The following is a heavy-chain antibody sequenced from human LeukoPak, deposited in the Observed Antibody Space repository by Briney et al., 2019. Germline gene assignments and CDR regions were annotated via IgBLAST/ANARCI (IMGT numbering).Heavy chain of an antibody. CDR1: GGSFSGYY. V-gene: IGHV4-34*01. J-gene: IGHJ4*02. CDR3: ARRVGYCSSTSCYQDY. CDR2: INHSGST. Sequence: SETLSLTCAVYGGSFSGYYWSWIRQPPGKGLEWIGEINHSGSTYYNPSLKSRVTISVDTSKNQFSLKLSSVTAADTAVYYCARRVGYCSSTSCYQDYWGQGTLVTVSS. D-gene: IGHD2-2*01.